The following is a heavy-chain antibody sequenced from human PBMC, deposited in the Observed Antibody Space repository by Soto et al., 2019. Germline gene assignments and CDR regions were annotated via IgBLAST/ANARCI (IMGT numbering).Heavy chain of an antibody. CDR1: GGSTSTYY. V-gene: IGHV4-59*01. Sequence: PAEPPSLTCTVSGGSTSTYYWSCIRQPPGKGLEWIGYIYYSGSTNYNPSLKSRVTISVDTSKNQFSLKLSSVTAADTAVYYCARAPRYAGPFVDYWGQGTLVTVSS. CDR2: IYYSGST. J-gene: IGHJ4*02. CDR3: ARAPRYAGPFVDY. D-gene: IGHD3-10*01.